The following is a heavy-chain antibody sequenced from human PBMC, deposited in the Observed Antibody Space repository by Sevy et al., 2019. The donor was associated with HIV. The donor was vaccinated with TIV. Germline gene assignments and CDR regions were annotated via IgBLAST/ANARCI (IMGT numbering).Heavy chain of an antibody. J-gene: IGHJ6*02. CDR2: IKQDGSGK. V-gene: IGHV3-7*01. CDR3: ARDPRGGYCSSTSCYSSYGMDV. CDR1: GFTFSSYW. Sequence: GGSLRLSCATSGFTFSSYWMSWVRQAPGKGLEWVANIKQDGSGKYYVDSVKGRFTISRDNAKNSLYLQMNSLRTEDTAVYYCARDPRGGYCSSTSCYSSYGMDVWGQGTTVTVSS. D-gene: IGHD2-2*01.